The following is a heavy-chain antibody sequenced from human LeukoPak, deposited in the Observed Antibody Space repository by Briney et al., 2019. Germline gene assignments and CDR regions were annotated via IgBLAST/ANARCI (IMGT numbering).Heavy chain of an antibody. J-gene: IGHJ4*02. CDR2: ISGSGGST. CDR3: AKLPNVDFWSGPIVDY. CDR1: GFTFSSYA. D-gene: IGHD3-3*01. V-gene: IGHV3-23*01. Sequence: RGSLRLSCAASGFTFSSYAMSWVRQAPGGGLEWVSAISGSGGSTYYADSVKGRFTISRDNSKNTLYLQMNSLRAEDTAVYYCAKLPNVDFWSGPIVDYWGQGTLVTVSS.